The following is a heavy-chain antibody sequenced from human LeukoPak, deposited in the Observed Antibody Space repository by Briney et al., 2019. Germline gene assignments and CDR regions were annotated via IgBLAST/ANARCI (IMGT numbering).Heavy chain of an antibody. Sequence: PGGSLRLSCAASGFTFSSYAMSWVRQAPGKGLEWVSALSGSGGSTYYADSVKGRFTISRDNSKNTLYLQMNSPSAEDMAVYYCAKGNYVGYYYYYMDVWGKGTTVTVSS. J-gene: IGHJ6*03. CDR2: LSGSGGST. CDR1: GFTFSSYA. D-gene: IGHD4-11*01. V-gene: IGHV3-23*01. CDR3: AKGNYVGYYYYYMDV.